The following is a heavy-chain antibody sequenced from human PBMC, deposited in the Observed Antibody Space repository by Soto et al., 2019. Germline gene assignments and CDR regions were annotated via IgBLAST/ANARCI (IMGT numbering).Heavy chain of an antibody. CDR1: GFTFSNAW. V-gene: IGHV3-15*07. Sequence: PGGSLRLSCAASGFTFSNAWMNWVRQAPGKGLEWVGRIKSKTDGGTTDYAAPVKGRFTISRDDSKNTLYLQMNSLKTEDTAVYYCTTEGAVAGTVYYYYYGMDVWGQGTTVTVSS. D-gene: IGHD6-19*01. CDR3: TTEGAVAGTVYYYYYGMDV. CDR2: IKSKTDGGTT. J-gene: IGHJ6*02.